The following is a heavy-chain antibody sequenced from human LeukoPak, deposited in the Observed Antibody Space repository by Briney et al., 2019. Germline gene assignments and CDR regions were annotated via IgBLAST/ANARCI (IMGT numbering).Heavy chain of an antibody. J-gene: IGHJ3*02. Sequence: ASVKVSCKASGYTFTSYYMHWVRQAPGQGLEWMGIISPSGGSTSYAQKFQGRVTMTRDTTTSTVYMELSSLRSEDTAVYYCARALVGATAFDIWGQGTMVTVSS. CDR3: ARALVGATAFDI. V-gene: IGHV1-46*01. CDR1: GYTFTSYY. D-gene: IGHD1-26*01. CDR2: ISPSGGST.